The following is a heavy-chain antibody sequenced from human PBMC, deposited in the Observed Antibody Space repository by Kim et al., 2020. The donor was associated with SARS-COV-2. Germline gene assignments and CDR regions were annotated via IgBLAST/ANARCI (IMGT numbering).Heavy chain of an antibody. J-gene: IGHJ5*02. CDR1: GGSISSYY. CDR2: IYYSGST. Sequence: SETLSLTCTVSGGSISSYYWSWIRQPPGKGLEWIGYIYYSGSTNYNPSLKSRVTISVDTSKNQFSLKLSSVTAADTAVYYCARGGSGRHMYNWFDPWGQGTLVTVSS. V-gene: IGHV4-59*13. D-gene: IGHD3-10*01. CDR3: ARGGSGRHMYNWFDP.